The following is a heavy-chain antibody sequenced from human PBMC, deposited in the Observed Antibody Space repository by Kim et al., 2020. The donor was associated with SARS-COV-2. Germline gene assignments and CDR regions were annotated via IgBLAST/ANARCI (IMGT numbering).Heavy chain of an antibody. CDR3: ARGPSLRLGELSTKYYFDY. Sequence: SVKVSCKASGGTFSSYAISWVRQAPGQGLEWMGGIIPIFGTANYAQKFQGRVTITADESTSTAYMELSSLRSEDTAVYYCARGPSLRLGELSTKYYFDYWGQGTLVTVSS. D-gene: IGHD3-16*02. V-gene: IGHV1-69*13. CDR1: GGTFSSYA. CDR2: IIPIFGTA. J-gene: IGHJ4*02.